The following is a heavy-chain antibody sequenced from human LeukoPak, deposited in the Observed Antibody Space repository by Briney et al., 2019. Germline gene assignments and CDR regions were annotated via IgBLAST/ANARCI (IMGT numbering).Heavy chain of an antibody. D-gene: IGHD6-6*01. CDR3: AREKPYSSSGGY. J-gene: IGHJ4*02. CDR1: GGSISSGGYY. V-gene: IGHV4-30-2*01. CDR2: IYHSGST. Sequence: PSETLSLTCTVSGGSISSGGYYWSWIRQPPGKGLEWIGYIYHSGSTYYNPSLKSRVTISVDRSKNQFSLKLSSVTAADTAVYYCAREKPYSSSGGYWGQGTLVTVSS.